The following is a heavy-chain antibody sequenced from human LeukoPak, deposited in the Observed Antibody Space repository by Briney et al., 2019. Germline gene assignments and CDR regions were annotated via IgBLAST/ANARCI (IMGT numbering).Heavy chain of an antibody. CDR1: GGSFSGYY. D-gene: IGHD4/OR15-4a*01. Sequence: SETLSLTCAVYGGSFSGYYWSWIRQPPEKGLEWIGEINQSGSTNYNPSLKSRVTISVDRSKNQFSLKLSSVTAADTAVYYCARGFGARGRFHLEYWGQGNLVTVSS. CDR2: INQSGST. CDR3: ARGFGARGRFHLEY. J-gene: IGHJ4*02. V-gene: IGHV4-34*01.